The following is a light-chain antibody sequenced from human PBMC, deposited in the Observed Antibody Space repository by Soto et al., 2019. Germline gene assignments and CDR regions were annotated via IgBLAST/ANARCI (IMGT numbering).Light chain of an antibody. J-gene: IGLJ2*01. CDR1: SSDVGSYNL. Sequence: QSVLTQPASVSGSPGQSITISCTGTSSDVGSYNLVSWYQHHPGKAPKLMIYEVSNRPSGVSNRFSGSRSGNTASLTISGLQAEDEADYYCCAYAGSSTFVVFGGGPKLTVL. V-gene: IGLV2-23*02. CDR2: EVS. CDR3: CAYAGSSTFVV.